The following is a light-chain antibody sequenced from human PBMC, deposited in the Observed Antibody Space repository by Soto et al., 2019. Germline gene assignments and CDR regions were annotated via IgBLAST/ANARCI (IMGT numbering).Light chain of an antibody. CDR2: GNS. J-gene: IGLJ3*02. Sequence: QSVLTQPPSVSGAPGQRVTISCTGSSSNIGADDDVHWYQQLPGTAPKLLIYGNSIRPSGVPDRFSGSKSGTSASLAITGLQAEDEADYSCQSYDSSLSGWVFGGGTKLTVL. V-gene: IGLV1-40*01. CDR3: QSYDSSLSGWV. CDR1: SSNIGADDD.